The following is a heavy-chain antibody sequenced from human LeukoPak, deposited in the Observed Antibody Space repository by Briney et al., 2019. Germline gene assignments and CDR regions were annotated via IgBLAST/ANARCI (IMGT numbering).Heavy chain of an antibody. CDR1: GYSFTTYW. D-gene: IGHD2-2*01. V-gene: IGHV5-51*01. J-gene: IGHJ4*02. CDR2: IYPSDSDT. Sequence: GESLKISCRGSGYSFTTYWIGWVRQMPGKGLEWMGIIYPSDSDTRYTPSFQGQVTMSADKSINTAYLQWSSLKASDTAIYYCARRQGCSSTSCPPDYWGQGTLVTVSP. CDR3: ARRQGCSSTSCPPDY.